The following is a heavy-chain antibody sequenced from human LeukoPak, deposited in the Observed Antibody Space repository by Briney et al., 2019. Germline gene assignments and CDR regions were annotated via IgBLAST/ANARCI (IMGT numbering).Heavy chain of an antibody. CDR2: ISWNSGSI. J-gene: IGHJ3*02. D-gene: IGHD2-2*01. V-gene: IGHV3-9*01. Sequence: GGTLRLSCVASGFTFGSYGMSWVRQAPGKGLEWVSGISWNSGSIGYADSVKGRFTISRDNAKNSLYLQMNSLRAEDTALYYCAKECSSTSCSNAFDIWGQGTMVTVSS. CDR1: GFTFGSYG. CDR3: AKECSSTSCSNAFDI.